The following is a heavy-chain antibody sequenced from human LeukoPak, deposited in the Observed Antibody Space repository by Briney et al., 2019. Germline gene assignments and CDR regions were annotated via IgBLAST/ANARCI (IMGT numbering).Heavy chain of an antibody. D-gene: IGHD3/OR15-3a*01. V-gene: IGHV4-39*07. CDR3: VRVGDFWTVPY. CDR2: IYYSGST. CDR1: GGSISSSSYY. Sequence: SETLSLTCTVSGGSISSSSYYWGWIRQPPGKGLEWIGSIYYSGSTYYKPSLKSRVTMTSDTSKNQFSLRLTSMTAADTAVYYCVRVGDFWTVPYWGQGTLVTVSS. J-gene: IGHJ4*02.